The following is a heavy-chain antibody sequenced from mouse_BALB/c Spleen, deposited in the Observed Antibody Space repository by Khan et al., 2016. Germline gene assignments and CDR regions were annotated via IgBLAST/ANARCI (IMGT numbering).Heavy chain of an antibody. CDR3: ASRNYYGCDNGMGY. CDR2: IWAGGST. CDR1: GLSLTSQG. J-gene: IGHJ4*01. V-gene: IGHV2-9*02. D-gene: IGHD2-2*01. Sequence: QMQLEEPGPGLVAPSQSLSITCTVSGLSLTSQGVHWVRQPPGKGLERLGVIWAGGSTNYNSALMSRLSISKDNSKSQVFLKMNSLQTDDTAMYCCASRNYYGCDNGMGYWGQGTSVTVSS.